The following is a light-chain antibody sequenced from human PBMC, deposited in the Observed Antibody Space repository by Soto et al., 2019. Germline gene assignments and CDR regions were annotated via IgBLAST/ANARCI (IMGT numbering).Light chain of an antibody. CDR3: QYYDSSLSGSV. CDR2: GNS. J-gene: IGLJ3*02. V-gene: IGLV1-40*01. CDR1: SSNIGAGYD. Sequence: QAVVTQPPSVSGAPGQRVTISCTGSSSNIGAGYDVHWYQQLPGTAPKLLIYGNSNRPSGVPDRFSGSKSGTSASLAITGLQAEDEADYYCQYYDSSLSGSVFGGGNKLTVL.